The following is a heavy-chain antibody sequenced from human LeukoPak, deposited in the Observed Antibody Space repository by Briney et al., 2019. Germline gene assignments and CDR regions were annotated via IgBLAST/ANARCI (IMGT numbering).Heavy chain of an antibody. V-gene: IGHV4-59*07. Sequence: SDTLSLTCTVCGRSISIYYWSWIRQPPGKGLEWIVYIFYSGSTNYNPSLKSQVTISEDTTKNQFSLNLTSVTAADTAVYYCARYTPKKMLNGLRTFDIWGQGTMVTVSS. J-gene: IGHJ3*02. CDR1: GRSISIYY. D-gene: IGHD5-12*01. CDR2: IFYSGST. CDR3: ARYTPKKMLNGLRTFDI.